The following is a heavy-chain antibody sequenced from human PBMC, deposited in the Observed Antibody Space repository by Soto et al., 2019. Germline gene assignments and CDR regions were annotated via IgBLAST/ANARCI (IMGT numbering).Heavy chain of an antibody. Sequence: QVPLVESGGGVVQPGRSLRLSCAASGFTFSSYGMHWVRQAPGKGLEWVAVISYDGSNKYYADSVKGRFTISRDNSKNTLYLQMNSLRAEDTAVYYCAKTGSIAVSWYFDLWGRGTLVTVSS. CDR3: AKTGSIAVSWYFDL. D-gene: IGHD6-19*01. CDR1: GFTFSSYG. J-gene: IGHJ2*01. CDR2: ISYDGSNK. V-gene: IGHV3-30*18.